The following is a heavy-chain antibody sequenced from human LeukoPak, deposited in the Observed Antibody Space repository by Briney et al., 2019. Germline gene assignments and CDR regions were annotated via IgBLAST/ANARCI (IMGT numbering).Heavy chain of an antibody. CDR3: ARVLAVNTSVDY. CDR1: GGSISSSSYY. CDR2: IYYSGST. J-gene: IGHJ4*02. V-gene: IGHV4-39*01. Sequence: KTSETLSLTCTVSGGSISSSSYYWGWIRQPPGKGLERIGSIYYSGSTYYNPSLKSRVTISVDTSKNQFSLKLSSVTAADTAVYYCARVLAVNTSVDYWGQGTLVTVST.